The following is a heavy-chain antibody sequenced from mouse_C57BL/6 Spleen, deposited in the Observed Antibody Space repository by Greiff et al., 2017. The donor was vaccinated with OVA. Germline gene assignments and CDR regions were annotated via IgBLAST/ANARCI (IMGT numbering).Heavy chain of an antibody. D-gene: IGHD2-4*01. CDR2: INPSNGGT. CDR3: ARSYDYLPWFAY. CDR1: GYTFTSYW. J-gene: IGHJ3*01. V-gene: IGHV1-53*01. Sequence: QVQLQQPGTDLVKPGASVKLSCKASGYTFTSYWMDWVKQSPGQGLEWLGNINPSNGGTKYNEKCKTKATQTVDKSSSTAYMQLSRLRSEDSAVYYWARSYDYLPWFAYWGQGTLVTVSA.